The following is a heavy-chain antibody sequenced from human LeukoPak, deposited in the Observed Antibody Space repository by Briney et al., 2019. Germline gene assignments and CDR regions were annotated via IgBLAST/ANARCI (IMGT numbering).Heavy chain of an antibody. D-gene: IGHD2-15*01. V-gene: IGHV3-13*01. Sequence: PGGSLRLSCAASGFTFSSYDMHWVRQATGKGLEWVSAIGTAGDTYYPGSVKGRFTISRENAKNSLYLQMNSLRAGDTAVYYCARVPNYCSGGSCYDYWGQGTLVTVSS. J-gene: IGHJ4*02. CDR1: GFTFSSYD. CDR3: ARVPNYCSGGSCYDY. CDR2: IGTAGDT.